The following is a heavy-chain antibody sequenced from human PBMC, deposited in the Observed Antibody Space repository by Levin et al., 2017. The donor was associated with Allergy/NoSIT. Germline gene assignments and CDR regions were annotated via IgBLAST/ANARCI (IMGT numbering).Heavy chain of an antibody. Sequence: HPGGSLRLSCVGSGLNFMSYSMNWVRQAPGKGLEWISYISGGSTTTIYYAESVKGRFTVSRDNAESSLYLQMNSLTAEDTAVYYCVSAPSFSSGWYGPIVDYWGQGTLVTVSS. CDR1: GLNFMSYS. J-gene: IGHJ4*02. CDR2: ISGGSTTTI. D-gene: IGHD6-19*01. CDR3: VSAPSFSSGWYGPIVDY. V-gene: IGHV3-48*04.